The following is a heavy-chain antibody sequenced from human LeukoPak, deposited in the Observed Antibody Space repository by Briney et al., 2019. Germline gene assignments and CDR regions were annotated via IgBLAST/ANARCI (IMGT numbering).Heavy chain of an antibody. D-gene: IGHD1-14*01. V-gene: IGHV4-34*01. CDR2: ITHSGST. J-gene: IGHJ5*02. CDR1: GGSFSGYY. Sequence: SETLSLTCAVYGGSFSGYYWSWIRQPPGKGLEWIGEITHSGSTNYNPSLKSRVTISVDTSKNQFSLKLSSVTAADTAVYYCARGGRDTLYNWFDPWGQGTLVTVSS. CDR3: ARGGRDTLYNWFDP.